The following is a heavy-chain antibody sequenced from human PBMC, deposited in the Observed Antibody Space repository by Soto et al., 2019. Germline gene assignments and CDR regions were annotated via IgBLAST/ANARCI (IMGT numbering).Heavy chain of an antibody. CDR2: ISDGGDLT. V-gene: IGHV3-23*01. D-gene: IGHD6-6*01. J-gene: IGHJ3*01. CDR1: GFAFSSHP. Sequence: PGGSLRPSCAASGFAFSSHPMSWVRQAPERGLEWVSGISDGGDLTYNADSVKGRFTISRDNSKNILFLQMNSLRAEDTALYYCARRAFGSSRSFDLWGQGTMVTVSS. CDR3: ARRAFGSSRSFDL.